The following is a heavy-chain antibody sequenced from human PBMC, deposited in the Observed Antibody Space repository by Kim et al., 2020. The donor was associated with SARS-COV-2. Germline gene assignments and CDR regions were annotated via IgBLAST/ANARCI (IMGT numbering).Heavy chain of an antibody. V-gene: IGHV3-15*01. Sequence: GGSLRLSCAASVFTFSNAWMSWVRQAPGKGLEWVGRIKSKTDGGTTDYAAPAKGRFTISRDDSKNTLYLQMNSLKTEDTAVYYCTTDGSLNPRHYSSGWRTHSYFDYWGQGTLFSVSS. CDR1: VFTFSNAW. J-gene: IGHJ4*02. D-gene: IGHD6-19*01. CDR3: TTDGSLNPRHYSSGWRTHSYFDY. CDR2: IKSKTDGGTT.